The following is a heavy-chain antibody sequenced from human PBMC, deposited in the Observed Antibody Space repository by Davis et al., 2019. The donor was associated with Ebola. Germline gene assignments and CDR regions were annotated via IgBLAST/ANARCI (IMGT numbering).Heavy chain of an antibody. J-gene: IGHJ4*02. CDR3: ARRGYSGLYHGFDV. V-gene: IGHV5-51*01. CDR1: GYTFTHYW. D-gene: IGHD1-26*01. CDR2: IYPGDSDT. Sequence: GESLKISCNSSGYTFTHYWIGWVRQMPGKGLEWMGIIYPGDSDTRYSPSFQGQVTISADKSINVAHLQWSSLKASDTAIYYCARRGYSGLYHGFDVWGPGTLVTVSS.